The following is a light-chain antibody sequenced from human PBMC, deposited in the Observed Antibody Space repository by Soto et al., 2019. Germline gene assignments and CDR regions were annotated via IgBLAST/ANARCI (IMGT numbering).Light chain of an antibody. CDR1: SSDVGAYNY. V-gene: IGLV2-14*01. J-gene: IGLJ2*01. CDR2: EVS. Sequence: QSALTQPASVSGSPGQSITISCTGTSSDVGAYNYVSWYQQHPGKAPKLMIYEVSNRPSAVSNRFSGSKSGNTASLTISGLQAEDEADYYCSSYTSRSTPVFGGGTKVTVL. CDR3: SSYTSRSTPV.